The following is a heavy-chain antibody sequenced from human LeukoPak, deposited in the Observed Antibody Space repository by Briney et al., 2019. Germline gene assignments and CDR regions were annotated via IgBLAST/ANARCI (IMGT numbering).Heavy chain of an antibody. CDR2: INHSGST. J-gene: IGHJ4*02. Sequence: SETLSLTCAVYGGSFSGYYWSWIRQPPGKGLEWIGEINHSGSTNYNPSLKSRVTISVDTSKNQFSLKLSSVTAADTAVYYCARGGDGLRYFDWFPAGYFDYWGQGTLVTVSS. CDR3: ARGGDGLRYFDWFPAGYFDY. D-gene: IGHD3-9*01. CDR1: GGSFSGYY. V-gene: IGHV4-34*01.